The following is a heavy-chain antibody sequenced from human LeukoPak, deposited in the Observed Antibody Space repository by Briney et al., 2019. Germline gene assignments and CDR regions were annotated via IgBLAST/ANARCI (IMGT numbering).Heavy chain of an antibody. Sequence: GGSLRLSCAASGFTFSADALSWVRQPPGKGLEWVSVISGSGDSTHYADSVKGRFTISRDNSKNTLYLQMNSLRAEDTAVYYCAKDHFNGDIVVVPAPLGGQGTLVTVSS. J-gene: IGHJ4*02. V-gene: IGHV3-23*01. D-gene: IGHD2-2*01. CDR1: GFTFSADA. CDR2: ISGSGDST. CDR3: AKDHFNGDIVVVPAPL.